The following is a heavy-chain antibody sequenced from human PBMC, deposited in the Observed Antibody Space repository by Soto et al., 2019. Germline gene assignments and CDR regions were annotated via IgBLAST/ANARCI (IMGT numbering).Heavy chain of an antibody. J-gene: IGHJ4*02. CDR1: GYTFTRYA. CDR3: ARDCGSPHCHYALPTFDY. V-gene: IGHV1-3*01. CDR2: VNAGSGET. D-gene: IGHD2-2*01. Sequence: QVQLVQSGAEVKKPGASVRVSCEASGYTFTRYAIHWVRQAPGQRLEWMGWVNAGSGETHYSEKFQGRVTITRDTTATTAYLELSSLRSEDTAVYYCARDCGSPHCHYALPTFDYWGQGTLVTVSS.